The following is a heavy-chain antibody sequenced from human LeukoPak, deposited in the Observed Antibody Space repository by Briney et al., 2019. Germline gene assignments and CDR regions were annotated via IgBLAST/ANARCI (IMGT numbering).Heavy chain of an antibody. D-gene: IGHD2-8*02. V-gene: IGHV1-69*04. J-gene: IGHJ5*02. CDR1: GGTFSSYA. Sequence: SVKVSCKASGGTFSSYAISWVRQAPGQGLEWMGRIIPILGIANYAQKFQGRVTITADKSTSTAYMELSSLRSEDTAVYYCARDFGRYRWGWFDPWGQGTLVTVSS. CDR2: IIPILGIA. CDR3: ARDFGRYRWGWFDP.